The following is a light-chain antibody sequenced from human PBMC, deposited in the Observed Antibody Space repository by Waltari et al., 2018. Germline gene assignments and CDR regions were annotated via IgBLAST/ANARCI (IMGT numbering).Light chain of an antibody. CDR1: YIGAKS. V-gene: IGLV3-21*02. CDR2: SDS. Sequence: SYVLTQAPSVSVAPGQTARVTCGGTYIGAKSMTGYQQKPGQAPGLVVYSDSDRPSGIPERFSGSNSGSTATLTISRVEAGDEADYYCQVWDSSSDHVVFGGGTKLTVL. J-gene: IGLJ2*01. CDR3: QVWDSSSDHVV.